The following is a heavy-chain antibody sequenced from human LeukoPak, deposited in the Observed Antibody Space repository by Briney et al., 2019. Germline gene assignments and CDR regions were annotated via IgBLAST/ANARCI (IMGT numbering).Heavy chain of an antibody. D-gene: IGHD3-3*01. V-gene: IGHV4-61*02. CDR2: IYTSGST. CDR1: GASLSSGSYY. CDR3: ARVTIFGVVFDP. Sequence: PSETLFLTCTVSGASLSSGSYYWSWIRQPAGKGLEWIGRIYTSGSTNYTPSLKSRVTISVDTSQTQFPLKLTSATAADTAVYYCARVTIFGVVFDPWGQGTLVTVSS. J-gene: IGHJ5*02.